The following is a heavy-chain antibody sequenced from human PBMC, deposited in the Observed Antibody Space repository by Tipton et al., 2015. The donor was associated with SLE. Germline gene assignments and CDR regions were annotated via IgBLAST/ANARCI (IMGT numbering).Heavy chain of an antibody. Sequence: TLSLTCTVSGASISSGSFYWSWIRQSAGKGLEWIGRMYTRGSTNSSPSLRSRVTISIDRSKNQLSLKLSSVTAADTAVYYCARLSCSSISCYVDSWGQGTLVTVSS. CDR3: ARLSCSSISCYVDS. D-gene: IGHD2-15*01. V-gene: IGHV4-61*02. CDR1: GASISSGSFY. CDR2: MYTRGST. J-gene: IGHJ4*02.